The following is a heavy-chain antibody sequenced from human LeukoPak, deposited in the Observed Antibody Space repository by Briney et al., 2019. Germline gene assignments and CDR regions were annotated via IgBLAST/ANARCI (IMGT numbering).Heavy chain of an antibody. D-gene: IGHD6-13*01. CDR1: GGSISSGSYY. CDR3: ARTLPTGTAAGTFGY. J-gene: IGHJ4*02. V-gene: IGHV4-61*02. CDR2: IYTSGST. Sequence: PSQTLSLTCTVAGGSISSGSYYWSWIRQPAGKGLEWIGRIYTSGSTNYNPYLKSRVTISVATSKNQFSLKLSSVTAADTAVYYCARTLPTGTAAGTFGYWGQGTLVTVSS.